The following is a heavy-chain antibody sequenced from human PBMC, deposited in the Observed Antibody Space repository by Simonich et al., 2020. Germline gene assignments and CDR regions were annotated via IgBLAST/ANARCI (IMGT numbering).Heavy chain of an antibody. V-gene: IGHV1-2*06. J-gene: IGHJ2*01. D-gene: IGHD2-15*01. CDR3: ARDGGNCSGGSCYWYFDL. Sequence: QVQLVQSGAEVTKPGASVKVSCTASGYTFTGYYMHWVRQAPGQGLEWMGRMNPTRGGKNDARKVQVRVTMTRDTSISQAYMELSRLRSDETAVYYCARDGGNCSGGSCYWYFDLWGRGTLVTVSS. CDR1: GYTFTGYY. CDR2: MNPTRGGK.